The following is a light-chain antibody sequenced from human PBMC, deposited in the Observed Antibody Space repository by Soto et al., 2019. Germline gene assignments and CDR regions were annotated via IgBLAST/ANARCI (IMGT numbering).Light chain of an antibody. V-gene: IGLV2-14*01. J-gene: IGLJ1*01. CDR2: AVS. Sequence: QSALTQPASVSGSPRQSITISCTGTSSDVGLYDYVSWYQQHPGKAPQLMIYAVSNRPSGVSNRFSASKSGNTASLFISGLQAEDEADYYCSSYTSDSSHVFGSGTKVTVL. CDR1: SSDVGLYDY. CDR3: SSYTSDSSHV.